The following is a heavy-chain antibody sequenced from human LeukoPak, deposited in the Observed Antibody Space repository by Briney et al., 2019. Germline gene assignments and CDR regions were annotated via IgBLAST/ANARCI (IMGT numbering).Heavy chain of an antibody. CDR1: GHSMSSGYY. V-gene: IGHV4-38-2*02. J-gene: IGHJ5*02. D-gene: IGHD2/OR15-2a*01. CDR2: MHHSGTT. CDR3: ARDSPFGGWFDP. Sequence: SETLSLTCAVSGHSMSSGYYWGWIRQPPGEGLEWIGSMHHSGTTYYNPSLKSRVTISIDTSKNQFSLKLSSVTAADTAVYYCARDSPFGGWFDPWGQGTLVTVSS.